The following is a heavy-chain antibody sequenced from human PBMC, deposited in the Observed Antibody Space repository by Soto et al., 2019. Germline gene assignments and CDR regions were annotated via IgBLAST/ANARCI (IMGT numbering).Heavy chain of an antibody. Sequence: HGESLKISCKGSGYSFTNYWIAWVRQMPGKGLEWMGIIYPGDSDTRYSPSFQGQVTISADKSISTAYLQWSSLKASDTAMYYCARSIASGWRDALDIWGQGTMVTVSS. D-gene: IGHD6-19*01. CDR2: IYPGDSDT. CDR1: GYSFTNYW. V-gene: IGHV5-51*01. CDR3: ARSIASGWRDALDI. J-gene: IGHJ3*02.